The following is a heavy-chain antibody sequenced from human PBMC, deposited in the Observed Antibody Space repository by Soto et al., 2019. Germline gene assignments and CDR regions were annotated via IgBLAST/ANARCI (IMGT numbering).Heavy chain of an antibody. D-gene: IGHD1-7*01. CDR3: AKDTRNLVFAYYFDY. CDR2: ISGSGGST. V-gene: IGHV3-23*01. CDR1: GFTFSSYA. J-gene: IGHJ4*02. Sequence: GGSLRLSCAASGFTFSSYAMSWVRQAPGKGLEWVSAISGSGGSTYYADSVKGRFTISRDNSKNTLYLQMNSLRAEDTAVYYCAKDTRNLVFAYYFDYWGQGTLVTVSS.